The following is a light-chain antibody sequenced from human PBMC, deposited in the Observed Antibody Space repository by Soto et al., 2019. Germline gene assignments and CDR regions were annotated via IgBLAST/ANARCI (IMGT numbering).Light chain of an antibody. CDR1: ESVSSRY. V-gene: IGKV3-20*01. Sequence: EIVLTQSPGTLSLSPGERATLSCRTSESVSSRYLVWYQQKPGQAPRLLIYGASSRATGIPDRFSGSGSGTDFTLTINRLDPEDFAVYYCQQFGSSLRTFGQGTKVDIK. CDR3: QQFGSSLRT. J-gene: IGKJ1*01. CDR2: GAS.